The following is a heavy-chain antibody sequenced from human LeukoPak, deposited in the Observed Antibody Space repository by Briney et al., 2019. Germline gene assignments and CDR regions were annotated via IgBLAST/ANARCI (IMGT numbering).Heavy chain of an antibody. D-gene: IGHD1-26*01. CDR1: GFTFSNYW. Sequence: GSLRLSCAASGFTFSNYWMGWVRQAPGQRLEWVANINIDGSEKYYAASVKGRFSISRDNARNSVYLQMASLRVEDTAVYYCARDPVEWELLLDYWGQGTLVTVSS. CDR2: INIDGSEK. CDR3: ARDPVEWELLLDY. V-gene: IGHV3-7*01. J-gene: IGHJ4*02.